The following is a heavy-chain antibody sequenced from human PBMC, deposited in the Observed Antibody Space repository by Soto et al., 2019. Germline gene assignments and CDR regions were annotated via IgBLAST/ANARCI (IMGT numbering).Heavy chain of an antibody. CDR2: IYFSGST. CDR1: GASINSGGYY. V-gene: IGHV4-31*03. D-gene: IGHD3-10*01. Sequence: QVQLQESGPGLVKPSQTLSLTCTVSGASINSGGYYWNWVRQLPGKGLEWIGYIYFSGSTYYNPSLESRVTISLDTSQNQFSLKLSSVTAADTAVYYCARDKYYYGSGKDGMDVWGQGTTVTVSS. J-gene: IGHJ6*02. CDR3: ARDKYYYGSGKDGMDV.